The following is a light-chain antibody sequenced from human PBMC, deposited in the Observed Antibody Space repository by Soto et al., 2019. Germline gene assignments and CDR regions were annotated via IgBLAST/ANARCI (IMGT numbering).Light chain of an antibody. CDR2: EVS. Sequence: QSALTQPASVSGSPGQSITISCTGTSSDVGGYSYVSWYQQHPGKTPKLMIYEVSNRPSGVSHRFSCSKSGSKASLTITGLHSEDDAVYYCSSFLSITRYVFGKGTKLTVL. CDR1: SSDVGGYSY. V-gene: IGLV2-14*01. J-gene: IGLJ1*01. CDR3: SSFLSITRYV.